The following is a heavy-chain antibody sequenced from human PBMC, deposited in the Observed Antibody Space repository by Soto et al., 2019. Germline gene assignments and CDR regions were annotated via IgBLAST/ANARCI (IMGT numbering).Heavy chain of an antibody. CDR3: ARSPLGTVVVVAVPLADI. V-gene: IGHV1-18*04. CDR2: ISAYNGNT. J-gene: IGHJ3*02. D-gene: IGHD2-15*01. Sequence: ASVKVSCKASGYTFTSYGISWVRQAPGQGLEWVGWISAYNGNTNYAQKLQGRVTMTTDTSTSTAYMELRSLRSDDTAVYYCARSPLGTVVVVAVPLADIWGQGTMVTVSS. CDR1: GYTFTSYG.